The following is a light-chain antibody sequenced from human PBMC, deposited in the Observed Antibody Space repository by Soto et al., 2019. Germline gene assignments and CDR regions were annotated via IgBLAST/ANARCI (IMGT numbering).Light chain of an antibody. V-gene: IGLV2-23*02. J-gene: IGLJ3*02. Sequence: QSAVTQPASVSGSPGQSITISCTGTSSDVGSYNLVSWYQQHPGKAPKLMIYEVSKRPSGVSNRFSGSKSGNTASLTISGLQAEDEADYYCCSYAGSSTLVFGGGTTQTLL. CDR1: SSDVGSYNL. CDR3: CSYAGSSTLV. CDR2: EVS.